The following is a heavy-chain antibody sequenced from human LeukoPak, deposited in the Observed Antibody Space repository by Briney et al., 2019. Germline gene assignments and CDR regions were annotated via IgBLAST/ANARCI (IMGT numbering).Heavy chain of an antibody. D-gene: IGHD2-2*02. CDR1: GYSISRGYY. J-gene: IGHJ4*02. Sequence: PETLCLTCAVSGYSISRGYYWGWIRQPPGKGLEWSGSIYHSGSTYYNPSLKSRVTISVDTSKKQFSLKLSSVTAADTAVYYCARLVSWSGTSCYIIDYWGQGTLVTVSS. V-gene: IGHV4-38-2*01. CDR3: ARLVSWSGTSCYIIDY. CDR2: IYHSGST.